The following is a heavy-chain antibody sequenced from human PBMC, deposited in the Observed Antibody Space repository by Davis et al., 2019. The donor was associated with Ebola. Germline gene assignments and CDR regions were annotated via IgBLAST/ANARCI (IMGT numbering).Heavy chain of an antibody. V-gene: IGHV4-61*01. J-gene: IGHJ4*02. D-gene: IGHD6-19*01. CDR3: AREKVSGWYYFDY. CDR1: GGSVSSGSYY. Sequence: GSLRLSCSVSGGSVSSGSYYWSWIRQPPGKGLEWIGYIYYSGSTNYNPSLKSRVTISVDTSKNQFSLKLSSVTAADTAVYYCAREKVSGWYYFDYWGQGTLVTVSS. CDR2: IYYSGST.